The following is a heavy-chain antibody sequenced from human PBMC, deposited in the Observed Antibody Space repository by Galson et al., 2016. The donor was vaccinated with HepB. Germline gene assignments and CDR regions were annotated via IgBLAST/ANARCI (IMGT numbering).Heavy chain of an antibody. Sequence: SLSLSCAASGFTFSSYWMSWVRQAPGKGLEWVANIKQDGSEKYYVDSVKGRFTISRDNAKNSLYLQMNSLRAEDTAVYYCAREVGDSSGYYYYWYFDLWGRGTLVTVSS. D-gene: IGHD3-22*01. J-gene: IGHJ2*01. CDR1: GFTFSSYW. CDR2: IKQDGSEK. V-gene: IGHV3-7*01. CDR3: AREVGDSSGYYYYWYFDL.